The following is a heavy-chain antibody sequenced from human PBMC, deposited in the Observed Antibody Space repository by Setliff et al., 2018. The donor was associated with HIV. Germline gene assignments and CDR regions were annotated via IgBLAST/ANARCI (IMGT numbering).Heavy chain of an antibody. V-gene: IGHV3-23*01. CDR3: AKEITMVRGVIRYYYGMDV. CDR1: GFTFSDYA. Sequence: GGSLRLSCAASGFTFSDYAMNWVRQTPGKGLEWVSGIGGSDGRTWYEDSVKGRFTISRDNSKDTLYLQMNSLRAEDTAVYYCAKEITMVRGVIRYYYGMDVWGQGTTATVSS. D-gene: IGHD3-10*01. J-gene: IGHJ6*02. CDR2: IGGSDGRT.